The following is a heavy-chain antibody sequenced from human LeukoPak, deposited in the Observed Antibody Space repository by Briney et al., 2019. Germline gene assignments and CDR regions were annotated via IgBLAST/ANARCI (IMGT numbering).Heavy chain of an antibody. CDR2: IYYSGRT. CDR1: GGSISSYY. V-gene: IGHV4-59*01. CDR3: ARETVPAEKAYYMDV. D-gene: IGHD3-10*01. J-gene: IGHJ6*03. Sequence: PSETLSLTCTVSGGSISSYYWSWIRQPPGKGLEWIGYIYYSGRTNYNPSLKSRVTISVDTSKNQFSVKLSSVTAADTAVYYCARETVPAEKAYYMDVWGKGTTVTVSS.